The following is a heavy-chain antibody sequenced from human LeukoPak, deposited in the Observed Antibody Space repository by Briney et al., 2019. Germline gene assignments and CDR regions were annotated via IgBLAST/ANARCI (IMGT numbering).Heavy chain of an antibody. D-gene: IGHD2-2*01. V-gene: IGHV3-23*01. CDR1: GFTFSSYA. CDR3: GKSAIAPTNKVVVPAAIFY. J-gene: IGHJ4*02. CDR2: ISGSDGRS. Sequence: PGGSLRLSCAASGFTFSSYAMSWVRQAPGKGLEWVSGISGSDGRSYYADYAKGRFTISRDSSKNTLYLQMNSLRAEDTAVYYCGKSAIAPTNKVVVPAAIFYWGQGTLVTVSS.